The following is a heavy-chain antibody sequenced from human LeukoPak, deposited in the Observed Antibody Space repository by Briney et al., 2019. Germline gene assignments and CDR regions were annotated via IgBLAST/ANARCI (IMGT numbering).Heavy chain of an antibody. J-gene: IGHJ4*02. CDR3: ARAAYSSSHDY. V-gene: IGHV4-59*01. Sequence: PSETLSLTCTVSGGSISSYYWSWIRQPPGKGLEWSGYIYYSGSTNYNPSTKSPVTISVDTSKNQFSLKLSSVTAADTAVYYCARAAYSSSHDYWGQGTLVTVSS. CDR2: IYYSGST. CDR1: GGSISSYY. D-gene: IGHD6-6*01.